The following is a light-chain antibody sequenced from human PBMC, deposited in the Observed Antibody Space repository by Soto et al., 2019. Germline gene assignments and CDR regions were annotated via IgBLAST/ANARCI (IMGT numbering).Light chain of an antibody. CDR1: SSNIGNNY. Sequence: QSVLTQPPSVSAAPGQKVTISCSGSSSNIGNNYVSWYQQLPGTAPKLLIYENNKRPSGIPDRFSGSKSGTSATLGITGIQTGDEADYYCGTWDSSLSGVVFGGGTKLTVL. CDR2: ENN. V-gene: IGLV1-51*02. CDR3: GTWDSSLSGVV. J-gene: IGLJ2*01.